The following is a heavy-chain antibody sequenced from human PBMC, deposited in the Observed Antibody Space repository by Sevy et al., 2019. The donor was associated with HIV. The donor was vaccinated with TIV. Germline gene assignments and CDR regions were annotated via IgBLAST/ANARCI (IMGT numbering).Heavy chain of an antibody. Sequence: GGSLRLSCAASGFTFSNYNMNWVRQAPGKGLEWVSFISFTSNYIYYGDSVKGRFTISRDNAKNSVYLQMNSLRAEETAVYYCARGLVNWDGMDVWGQGTTVTVSS. CDR3: ARGLVNWDGMDV. V-gene: IGHV3-21*01. CDR1: GFTFSNYN. CDR2: ISFTSNYI. J-gene: IGHJ6*02. D-gene: IGHD7-27*01.